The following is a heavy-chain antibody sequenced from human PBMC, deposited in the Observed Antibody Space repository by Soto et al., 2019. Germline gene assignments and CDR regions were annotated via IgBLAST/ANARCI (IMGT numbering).Heavy chain of an antibody. D-gene: IGHD3-10*01. CDR1: GYTFTSLY. J-gene: IGHJ6*04. Sequence: ASVKVSCKAFGYTFTSLYMHWVRKAPGQGLEWMGIINPSGGSTSYAQKFQGRVTMTRDTSTSTVYMELSSLRSEDTAVYYCARDQGSITMVQMDVWGKGTTVTVSS. CDR3: ARDQGSITMVQMDV. CDR2: INPSGGST. V-gene: IGHV1-46*03.